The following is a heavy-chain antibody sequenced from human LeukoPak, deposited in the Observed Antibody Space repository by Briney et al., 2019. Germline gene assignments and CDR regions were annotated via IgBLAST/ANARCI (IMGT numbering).Heavy chain of an antibody. J-gene: IGHJ3*02. CDR3: ARLNIRRYDYVWGSYRYAGFDI. Sequence: SETLSLTCAVSGGSISSSNWWSWVRQPPGKGLEWIGRIFHTGTTDYKTSLKGRVTISVDKSKNQFSLKLSSVTAADTAVYYCARLNIRRYDYVWGSYRYAGFDIWGQGTMVTVSS. V-gene: IGHV4-4*02. D-gene: IGHD3-16*02. CDR2: IFHTGTT. CDR1: GGSISSSNW.